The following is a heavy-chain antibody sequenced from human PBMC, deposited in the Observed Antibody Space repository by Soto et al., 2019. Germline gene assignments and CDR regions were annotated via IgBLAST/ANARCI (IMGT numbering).Heavy chain of an antibody. CDR2: INGDGSST. J-gene: IGHJ4*02. D-gene: IGHD1-26*01. CDR3: ARVPGGQSPYYFDY. CDR1: GFTFSNYW. Sequence: EVQLVESGGGLVQPGGSLRLSCAASGFTFSNYWMHWVRQAPGKGLVWVSHINGDGSSTTYADSVKGRFTISRDNAKNTLYLQMNSLRAEDTAVYYCARVPGGQSPYYFDYWGQGTLVTVSS. V-gene: IGHV3-74*01.